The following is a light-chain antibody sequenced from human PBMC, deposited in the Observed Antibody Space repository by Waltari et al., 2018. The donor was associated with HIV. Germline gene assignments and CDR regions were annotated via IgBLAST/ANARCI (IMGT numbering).Light chain of an antibody. Sequence: QSALTQPASVSGSPGQSITISCTGTSSDVGGYNYVSWYQQHSGKGPKLIIYDVSNRPSGVSNRCSGSKSGNTASLTISGLQAEDEADYYCCSYTSTSSFVMFGGGTKLTVV. CDR3: CSYTSTSSFVM. J-gene: IGLJ3*02. CDR2: DVS. V-gene: IGLV2-14*01. CDR1: SSDVGGYNY.